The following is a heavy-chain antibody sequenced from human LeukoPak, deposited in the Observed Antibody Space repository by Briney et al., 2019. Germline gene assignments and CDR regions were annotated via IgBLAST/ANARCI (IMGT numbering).Heavy chain of an antibody. CDR2: MYYRGNT. Sequence: SETLSPTCTVSGGSISSYYWSWIRQPPGKGLEWIGYMYYRGNTNYDPFLKSRVTISIDTPNNQFSLKLSSVTAADTAVYYCATGVHGIAAAGDYYFDYWGQGTLVTVSS. D-gene: IGHD6-13*01. V-gene: IGHV4-59*01. J-gene: IGHJ4*02. CDR3: ATGVHGIAAAGDYYFDY. CDR1: GGSISSYY.